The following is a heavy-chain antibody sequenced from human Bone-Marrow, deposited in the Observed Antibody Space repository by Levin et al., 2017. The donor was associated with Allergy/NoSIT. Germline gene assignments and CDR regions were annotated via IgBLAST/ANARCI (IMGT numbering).Heavy chain of an antibody. Sequence: LSLTCAASGFTFTTYWMSWVRQAPGMGLEWVANIKQDGSEKVYVDSVKGRFTISRDNAKSSLFLQMNSLRAEDTAVYYCAREKTGPRGGFDIWGQGTMVTVSS. V-gene: IGHV3-7*01. CDR2: IKQDGSEK. CDR3: AREKTGPRGGFDI. D-gene: IGHD1-1*01. CDR1: GFTFTTYW. J-gene: IGHJ3*02.